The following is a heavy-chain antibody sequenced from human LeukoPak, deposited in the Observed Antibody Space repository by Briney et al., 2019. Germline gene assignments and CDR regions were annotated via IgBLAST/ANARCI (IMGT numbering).Heavy chain of an antibody. D-gene: IGHD3-16*02. CDR2: ISGSGGST. CDR3: AKDQLSTRGIFDY. CDR1: GYSISSGYY. Sequence: ETLSLTCTVSGYSISSGYYWGWIRQSPGKGLEWVSAISGSGGSTYYADSVKGRFTISRDNSKNTLYLQMNSLRAEDTAVYYCAKDQLSTRGIFDYWGQGTLVTVSS. J-gene: IGHJ4*02. V-gene: IGHV3-23*01.